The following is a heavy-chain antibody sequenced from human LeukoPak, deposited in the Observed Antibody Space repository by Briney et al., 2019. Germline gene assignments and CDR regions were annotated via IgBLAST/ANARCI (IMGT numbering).Heavy chain of an antibody. CDR1: GGTFSSYA. V-gene: IGHV1-69*13. Sequence: SVKVSCKASGGTFSSYAISWVRQAPGQGLEWMGGIIPIFGTANYAQKFQGRVTITAEESTSTAYMELSSLRSEDTAVYYCARDSHSSGWTGDYWGQGTLVTVSS. CDR2: IIPIFGTA. J-gene: IGHJ4*02. D-gene: IGHD6-19*01. CDR3: ARDSHSSGWTGDY.